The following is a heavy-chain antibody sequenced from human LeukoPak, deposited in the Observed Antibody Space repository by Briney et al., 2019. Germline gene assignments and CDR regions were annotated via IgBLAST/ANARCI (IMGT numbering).Heavy chain of an antibody. V-gene: IGHV1-46*01. CDR2: INPSGGST. CDR3: AREKWQYSYYYYYMDV. J-gene: IGHJ6*03. CDR1: GYTFTSYY. Sequence: ASVKVSCKASGYTFTSYYMHWVRQAPGQGLEWMGIINPSGGSTSYAQKFQGRVTMTRDMSTSTVYMELSSLRAEDTAVYYCAREKWQYSYYYYYMDVWGKGTTVTVSS. D-gene: IGHD2/OR15-2a*01.